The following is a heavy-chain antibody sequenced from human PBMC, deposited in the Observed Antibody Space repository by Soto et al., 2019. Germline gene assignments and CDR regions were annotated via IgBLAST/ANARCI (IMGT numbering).Heavy chain of an antibody. V-gene: IGHV1-46*01. Sequence: ASVKVSCKASGYTFTSYYMHWVRQAPGQGLEWMGIINPSGGSTSYAQKFQGRVTMTRDTSTSTVYMELSGLRSEDTAVYYCARGFRPYCSGGSCYPRFLFDYWGQGTLVTVSS. D-gene: IGHD2-15*01. CDR1: GYTFTSYY. CDR3: ARGFRPYCSGGSCYPRFLFDY. J-gene: IGHJ4*02. CDR2: INPSGGST.